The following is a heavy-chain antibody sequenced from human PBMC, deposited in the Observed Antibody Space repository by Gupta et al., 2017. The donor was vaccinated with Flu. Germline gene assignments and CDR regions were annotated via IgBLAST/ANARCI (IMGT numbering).Heavy chain of an antibody. J-gene: IGHJ6*02. V-gene: IGHV3-48*03. Sequence: EVQLVESGGGLVRPGGYLRLPCAGSGLTFSTYEMNWVRQAPGKGLEWVSYISSGGYTTYYSESVKGRFTISRDNAKNSLYLQMDSLRAEDTAVYYCARDPYNGFFYYTLDVWGQGTTVTVSS. CDR2: ISSGGYTT. D-gene: IGHD3-10*01. CDR3: ARDPYNGFFYYTLDV. CDR1: GLTFSTYE.